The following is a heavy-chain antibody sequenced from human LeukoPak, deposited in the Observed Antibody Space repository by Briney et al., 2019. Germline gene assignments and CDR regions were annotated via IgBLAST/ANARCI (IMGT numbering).Heavy chain of an antibody. CDR3: ARLAGTTSGYYYYMDV. J-gene: IGHJ6*03. Sequence: SETLSLTCTVSGGSISSYYWSWIRQPPGKGLEWIGYIYTSGSTNYNPSLKSRVTISVDTSKNQLSLKLSSVTAADTAVYYCARLAGTTSGYYYYMDVWGKGTTVTVSS. CDR1: GGSISSYY. CDR2: IYTSGST. D-gene: IGHD1-7*01. V-gene: IGHV4-4*09.